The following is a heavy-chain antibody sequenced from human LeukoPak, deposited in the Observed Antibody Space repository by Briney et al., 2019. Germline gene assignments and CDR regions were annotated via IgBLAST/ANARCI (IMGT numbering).Heavy chain of an antibody. Sequence: SETLSLTCTVSGGSIGSSSYYWGWIRQPPGKGLEWIGSIYYSGSTYYNPSLKSRVTISVDTSKNQFSLKLSSVTAADTAVYYCARGSGYCSSTSCYDYYYYGMDVWGQGTTVTVSS. CDR2: IYYSGST. CDR1: GGSIGSSSYY. J-gene: IGHJ6*02. CDR3: ARGSGYCSSTSCYDYYYYGMDV. D-gene: IGHD2-2*01. V-gene: IGHV4-39*07.